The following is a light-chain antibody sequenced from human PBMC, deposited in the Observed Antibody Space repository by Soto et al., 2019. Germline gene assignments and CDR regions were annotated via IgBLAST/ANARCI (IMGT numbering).Light chain of an antibody. CDR1: TSNIGAGSG. CDR3: QSYDTSLSGSYV. Sequence: QSVLTQPPSVSGAPGQRVTIYCTGSTSNIGAGSGVHWYQQLPGTAPKLLIYDNNNRPSGVPDRFSGSKSGTSASLAITGLQAEDEADYYCQSYDTSLSGSYVFGSGTKLTVL. V-gene: IGLV1-40*01. CDR2: DNN. J-gene: IGLJ1*01.